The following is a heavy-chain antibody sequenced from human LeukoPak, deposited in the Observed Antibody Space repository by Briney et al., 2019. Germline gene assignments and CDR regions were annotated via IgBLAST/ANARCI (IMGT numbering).Heavy chain of an antibody. CDR2: IWNDGSKK. D-gene: IGHD1-26*01. CDR3: AKDFRTGGSYYGHYFQH. CDR1: EFTFSNYG. J-gene: IGHJ1*01. V-gene: IGHV3-33*03. Sequence: PGRSLRLSCAASEFTFSNYGIHWVRQAPGKGLEWVAVIWNDGSKKYYADSVKGRFTISRDNAKNSLYLQMNSLRAEDTALYYCAKDFRTGGSYYGHYFQHWGQGTLVTVSS.